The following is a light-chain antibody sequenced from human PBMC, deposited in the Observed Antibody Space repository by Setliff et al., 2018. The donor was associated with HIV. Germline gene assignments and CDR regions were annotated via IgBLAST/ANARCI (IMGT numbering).Light chain of an antibody. J-gene: IGKJ3*01. V-gene: IGKV1-13*02. CDR3: QQYYTYPRT. CDR2: DAS. CDR1: QGISSA. Sequence: AIQLTQSPSSVSASVGGTVTLTCRASQGISSALAWYQQRPGKAPKVLIYDASSLEGGVPLKFSGSGSGANFTLTISSLQPEDFATYYCQQYYTYPRTFGPGTKVDIK.